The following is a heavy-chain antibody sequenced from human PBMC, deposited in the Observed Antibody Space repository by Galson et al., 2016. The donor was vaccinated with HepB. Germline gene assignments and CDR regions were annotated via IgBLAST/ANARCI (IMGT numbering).Heavy chain of an antibody. CDR1: GFTFSNYA. V-gene: IGHV3-23*01. Sequence: SLRLSCAASGFTFSNYAMSWVRQAPGKGLEWVSGISESGGTTYYADSVKGRFTISRDNSRNTLYLQMNSLRAEDTAVYYCAKDLTVTLHWFDPWGQGTLVTVSS. D-gene: IGHD2-15*01. J-gene: IGHJ5*02. CDR3: AKDLTVTLHWFDP. CDR2: ISESGGTT.